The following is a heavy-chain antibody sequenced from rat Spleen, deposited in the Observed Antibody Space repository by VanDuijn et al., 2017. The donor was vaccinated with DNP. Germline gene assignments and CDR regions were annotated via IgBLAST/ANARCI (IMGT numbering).Heavy chain of an antibody. CDR3: ARHRTIMPYYYAMDA. J-gene: IGHJ4*01. CDR2: ISYEGSST. CDR1: GFTFSDYD. Sequence: EVQLVESDGGLVQPGRSLKLSCAVSGFTFSDYDMAWVRQAPTKGLEWVASISYEGSSTYYGDSVKGRFTISRDNAQSTLYLQMDSLRSEDTATYYCARHRTIMPYYYAMDAWGQGASVTVSS. V-gene: IGHV5-7*01. D-gene: IGHD1-12*01.